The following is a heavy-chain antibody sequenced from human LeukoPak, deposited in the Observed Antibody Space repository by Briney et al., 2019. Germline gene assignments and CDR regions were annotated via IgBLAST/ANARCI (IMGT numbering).Heavy chain of an antibody. CDR3: ARAGTEWEFDP. J-gene: IGHJ5*02. CDR2: IYHSEST. V-gene: IGHV4-4*02. D-gene: IGHD1-26*01. CDR1: GGSISSSNW. Sequence: SETLSLTCAVSGGSISSSNWWSWVRQPPGKGLEWIGNIYHSESTYYNPSLKSRVTISVDTSKNQFSLKLSSVTAADTAVYYCARAGTEWEFDPWGQGTLVTVSS.